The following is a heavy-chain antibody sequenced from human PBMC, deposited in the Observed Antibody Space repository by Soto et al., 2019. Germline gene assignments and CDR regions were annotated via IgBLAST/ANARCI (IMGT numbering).Heavy chain of an antibody. CDR3: AKGLGGLQLWSPVY. CDR2: ISGSGGST. V-gene: IGHV3-23*01. J-gene: IGHJ4*01. Sequence: GGSLRLSCASSGFTCSNYAMSWVRQAPGKGLEWVSAISGSGGSTYYADSVKGRFTISRDNSKNALYLQMNSLTADDTAVYYCAKGLGGLQLWSPVYWGHGTPVTVSS. D-gene: IGHD5-18*01. CDR1: GFTCSNYA.